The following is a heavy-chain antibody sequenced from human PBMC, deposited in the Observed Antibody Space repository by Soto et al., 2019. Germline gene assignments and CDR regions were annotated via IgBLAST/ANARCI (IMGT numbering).Heavy chain of an antibody. V-gene: IGHV2-70*01. CDR2: IDWDDDK. CDR3: ARTDGYCSGGSCYDAFDY. J-gene: IGHJ4*02. D-gene: IGHD2-15*01. CDR1: GFSLSTSGMC. Sequence: SGPTLVNPTQTLTLTCTFSGFSLSTSGMCVSWIRQPPGKALEWLALIDWDDDKYYSTSLKTRLTISKDTSKNQVVLTMTNMDPVDTATYYCARTDGYCSGGSCYDAFDYWGQGTLVPVS.